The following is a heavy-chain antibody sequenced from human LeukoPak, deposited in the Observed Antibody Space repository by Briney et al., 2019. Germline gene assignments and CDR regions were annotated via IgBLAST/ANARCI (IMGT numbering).Heavy chain of an antibody. CDR3: ARDMVRGVTPPYYFDY. CDR1: GFTFSSYG. V-gene: IGHV3-30*19. D-gene: IGHD3-10*01. Sequence: PGGSLRLSCAASGFTFSSYGMHWVRQAPGKGLEWVAVISYDGSNKYYADSVKGRFTISRDNSKNTLYLQMNSLRAEDTAVYYCARDMVRGVTPPYYFDYWGQGTLVTVSS. CDR2: ISYDGSNK. J-gene: IGHJ4*02.